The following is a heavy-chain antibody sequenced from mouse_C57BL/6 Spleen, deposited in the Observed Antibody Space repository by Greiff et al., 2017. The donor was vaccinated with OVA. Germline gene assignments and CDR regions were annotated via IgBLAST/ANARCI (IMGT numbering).Heavy chain of an antibody. V-gene: IGHV14-3*01. CDR3: YDYDEAWFAD. J-gene: IGHJ3*01. Sequence: EVQLQQSVAELVRPGASVKLSCTASGFTFTNTYMHWVKQRPEQGLEWIGRIDPANGNTKYAPKFQGKATITADTSSNTAYLQLSDLTSEDTAIYYCYDYDEAWFADWGQGTLVTVAA. CDR1: GFTFTNTY. CDR2: IDPANGNT. D-gene: IGHD2-4*01.